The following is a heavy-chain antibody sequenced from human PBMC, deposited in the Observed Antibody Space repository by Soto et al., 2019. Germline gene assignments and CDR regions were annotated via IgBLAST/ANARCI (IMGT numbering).Heavy chain of an antibody. V-gene: IGHV4-34*01. CDR3: ARGGYCSSTSCYPYYYGMDV. Sequence: SETLSLTCAVYGGSFSGYYWSWIRQPPGKGLEWIGEINHSGSTNYNPSLKSRVTISVDTSKNQFSLKLSSVTAADTAVYYCARGGYCSSTSCYPYYYGMDVWGQGTTVTVSS. D-gene: IGHD2-2*03. CDR1: GGSFSGYY. CDR2: INHSGST. J-gene: IGHJ6*02.